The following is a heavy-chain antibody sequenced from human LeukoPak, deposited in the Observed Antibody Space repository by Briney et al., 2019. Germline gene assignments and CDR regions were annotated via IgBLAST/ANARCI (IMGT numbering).Heavy chain of an antibody. CDR2: IIGSGGST. Sequence: GGSLRLSCAASGFTFSSYAMSWVRQAPGKGRGWVSAIIGSGGSTYYADSVKGRFTISRDNSKNTLYLQMNSLRAEDTAVYYCAKDGGYDILTGYYGFDYWGQGTLVTVSS. J-gene: IGHJ4*02. V-gene: IGHV3-23*01. CDR1: GFTFSSYA. CDR3: AKDGGYDILTGYYGFDY. D-gene: IGHD3-9*01.